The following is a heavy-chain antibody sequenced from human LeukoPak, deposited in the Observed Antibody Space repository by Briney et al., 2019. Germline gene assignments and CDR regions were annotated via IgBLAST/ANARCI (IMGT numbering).Heavy chain of an antibody. CDR1: GGSFSGYY. V-gene: IGHV4-34*01. J-gene: IGHJ4*02. D-gene: IGHD5-12*01. Sequence: SETLSLTCAVYGGSFSGYYWSWIRRPPGKGLEWIGEINHSGSTNYNPSLKSRVTISVDTSKNQFSLKLSSVTAADTAVYYCASGYSGYERFFDYWGQGTLVTVSS. CDR2: INHSGST. CDR3: ASGYSGYERFFDY.